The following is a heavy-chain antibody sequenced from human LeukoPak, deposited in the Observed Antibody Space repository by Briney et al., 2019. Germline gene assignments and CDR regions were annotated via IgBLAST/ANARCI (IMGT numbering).Heavy chain of an antibody. CDR1: GLTFNNYV. CDR3: AKDYSHGSGSDYYYYMDV. Sequence: GGSLRLSCAASGLTFNNYVMNWVRQAPGKGLEWVASISYDGTNEYYADSVKGRFTISKDNSKNTLYLQMNSLRTEDTAVYYCAKDYSHGSGSDYYYYMDVWGKGTTVTISS. J-gene: IGHJ6*03. V-gene: IGHV3-30*18. D-gene: IGHD3-10*01. CDR2: ISYDGTNE.